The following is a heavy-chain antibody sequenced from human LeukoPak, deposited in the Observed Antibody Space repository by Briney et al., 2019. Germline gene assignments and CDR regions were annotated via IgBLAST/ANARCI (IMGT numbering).Heavy chain of an antibody. CDR3: ARGRGELRGNFDY. V-gene: IGHV1-8*03. CDR1: GYTFTSYD. J-gene: IGHJ4*02. Sequence: ASVKVSCKASGYTFTSYDINWVRQATGQGLEWMGWVNPNSGNTGYAQKFQGRVTITRNTSISTAYMELSSLRSEDTAVYYCARGRGELRGNFDYWGQGTLVTVSS. CDR2: VNPNSGNT. D-gene: IGHD1-26*01.